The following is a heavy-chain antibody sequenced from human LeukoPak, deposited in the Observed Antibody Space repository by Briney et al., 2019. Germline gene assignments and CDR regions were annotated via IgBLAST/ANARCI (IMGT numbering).Heavy chain of an antibody. CDR3: ARVEYSGWNLEY. J-gene: IGHJ4*02. D-gene: IGHD5-12*01. Sequence: PGGSLRLSCAASGFTFRSYWMSWVRQAPGKGLEWLANINQGGSVQYYMDSVKGRFTISRDDAKNSLYVQMNSLRDEDKAVYYCARVEYSGWNLEYWGQGTLVTVSS. CDR1: GFTFRSYW. CDR2: INQGGSVQ. V-gene: IGHV3-7*01.